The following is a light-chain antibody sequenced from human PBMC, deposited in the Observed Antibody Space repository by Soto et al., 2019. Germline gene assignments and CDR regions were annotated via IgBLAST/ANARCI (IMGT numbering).Light chain of an antibody. J-gene: IGKJ4*01. CDR1: QDITTF. CDR2: DAS. V-gene: IGKV1-33*01. Sequence: DIQMTQSPSSLSASVGDRVTITCQASQDITTFLNWYQEKPGKAPRLLIYDASKLEAGVPSRFSGSGSGTYFTFTISSLQPEDFATYYCQQYDILLTFGGGTKVEI. CDR3: QQYDILLT.